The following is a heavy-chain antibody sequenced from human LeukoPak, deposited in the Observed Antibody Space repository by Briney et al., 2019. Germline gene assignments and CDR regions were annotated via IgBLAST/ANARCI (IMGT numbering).Heavy chain of an antibody. J-gene: IGHJ4*02. CDR1: GFTFSIYG. CDR3: AKRVRYSSSAVYFDC. Sequence: GGSLRLSCAASGFTFSIYGMSWVRQAPGKGLEWVSAITDTGSTTYYADSVKGRFTISRDNSKNTVYLQMNSLSAEDTAVYYCAKRVRYSSSAVYFDCWGQGTLVTVSS. V-gene: IGHV3-23*01. CDR2: ITDTGSTT. D-gene: IGHD6-19*01.